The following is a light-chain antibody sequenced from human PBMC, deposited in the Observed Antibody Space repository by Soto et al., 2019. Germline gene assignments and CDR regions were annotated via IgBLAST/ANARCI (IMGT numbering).Light chain of an antibody. J-gene: IGKJ4*01. V-gene: IGKV3-15*01. CDR1: QSVRTN. CDR3: QQYNNWPPLT. Sequence: EVVVTQSPATLSVSLGGRAALSCRASQSVRTNLAWYQQKPGQAPRLLIYAASTRATGIPARFSGSGSGTEFTRTITRLQSEDFAVYYCQQYNNWPPLTFGGGTKVEIK. CDR2: AAS.